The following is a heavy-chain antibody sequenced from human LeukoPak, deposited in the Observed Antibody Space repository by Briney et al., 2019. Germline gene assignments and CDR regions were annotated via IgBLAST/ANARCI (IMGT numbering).Heavy chain of an antibody. J-gene: IGHJ5*02. CDR3: ARGIAAAGLVT. CDR2: IYHSGST. CDR1: GGSISSGGYS. V-gene: IGHV4-30-2*01. Sequence: PSQTLSLTCAVSGGSISSGGYSWSWIRQPPGKGLEWIGYIYHSGSTYYNPSLKSRVTISVDKSKNQFSLKLSSVTAADTAVYYCARGIAAAGLVTWGQGTLVTVSS. D-gene: IGHD6-13*01.